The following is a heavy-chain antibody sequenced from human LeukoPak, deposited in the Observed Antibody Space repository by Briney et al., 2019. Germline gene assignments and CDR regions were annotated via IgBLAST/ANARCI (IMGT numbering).Heavy chain of an antibody. D-gene: IGHD5-24*01. CDR2: IYYSGST. V-gene: IGHV4-59*01. CDR3: ARGRLDGWFDP. CDR1: GGSISSYY. Sequence: SETLSLTCTVSGGSISSYYWNWIRQPPGKGLEWIGYIYYSGSTNYNPSLMSRVTISVDTSKNQFSLKVSSVTAADTAVDYCARGRLDGWFDPWGQGTLVTVSS. J-gene: IGHJ5*02.